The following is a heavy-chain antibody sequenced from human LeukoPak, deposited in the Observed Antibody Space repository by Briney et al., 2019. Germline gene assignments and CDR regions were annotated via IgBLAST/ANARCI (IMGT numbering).Heavy chain of an antibody. D-gene: IGHD5-12*01. J-gene: IGHJ4*02. CDR2: ISHDGNNK. CDR1: GFPFSDYG. V-gene: IGHV3-30*03. Sequence: GGSLRLSCAASGFPFSDYGMYWVRQAPGKGLEWLAVISHDGNNKYYADSVKGRITISRDNSMNTLYLQMNSLRAEDTAVYYCARERGYSGYDYLAWGQGTLVTVSS. CDR3: ARERGYSGYDYLA.